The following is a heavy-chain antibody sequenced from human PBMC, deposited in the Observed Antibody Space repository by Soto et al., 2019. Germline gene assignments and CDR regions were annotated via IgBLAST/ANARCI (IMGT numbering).Heavy chain of an antibody. J-gene: IGHJ3*02. CDR2: FDPEDGET. D-gene: IGHD3-22*01. CDR1: GYTLTELS. Sequence: ASVKVSCKVSGYTLTELSMHWVRPAPGKGLEWMGGFDPEDGETIYAQKFQGRVTMTEDTSTDTAYMELSSLRSEDTALYYCATERYDSSGYFDAFDIWGQGTMVTVSS. V-gene: IGHV1-24*01. CDR3: ATERYDSSGYFDAFDI.